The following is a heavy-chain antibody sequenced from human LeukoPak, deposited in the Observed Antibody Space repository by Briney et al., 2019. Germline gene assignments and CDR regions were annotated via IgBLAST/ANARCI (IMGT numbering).Heavy chain of an antibody. CDR2: SYHTGST. CDR1: SDSISSYY. D-gene: IGHD6-13*01. Sequence: PSETLSLTCTVSSDSISSYYWSWIRQPPGKGLEWIGYSYHTGSTNYNPSLKSRVTISVDKSKNQFSLKLSSVTAGDTAVYYCATGYSSTWYYFDYWGQGTLVTVFS. CDR3: ATGYSSTWYYFDY. J-gene: IGHJ4*02. V-gene: IGHV4-59*01.